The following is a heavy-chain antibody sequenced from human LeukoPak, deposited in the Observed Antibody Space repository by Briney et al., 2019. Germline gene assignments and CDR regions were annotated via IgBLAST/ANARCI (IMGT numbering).Heavy chain of an antibody. CDR3: ARELGDFWSGYYFDY. Sequence: GGSLRLSCAASGFTFSSYWMSWVRQAPGKGLEWVANIKQDGSEKYYVDSVKGRFTISRDNAKNSLYLQMNSLRAEDTAVYYCARELGDFWSGYYFDYWGQGTPVTVSS. CDR1: GFTFSSYW. D-gene: IGHD3-3*01. J-gene: IGHJ4*02. CDR2: IKQDGSEK. V-gene: IGHV3-7*01.